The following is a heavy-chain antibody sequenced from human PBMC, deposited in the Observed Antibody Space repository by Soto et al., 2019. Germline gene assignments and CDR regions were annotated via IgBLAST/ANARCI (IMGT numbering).Heavy chain of an antibody. J-gene: IGHJ3*02. Sequence: PSETLSLTCTVSGGSISSSSYYWGWIRQPPGKGLEWIGSIYYSGSTYYNPSLKSRVTISVDTSKNQFSLKLSSVTAADTAVYYCARRTGIWFGESNYAFYIWGQGTMVTVSS. CDR2: IYYSGST. V-gene: IGHV4-39*01. D-gene: IGHD3-10*01. CDR1: GGSISSSSYY. CDR3: ARRTGIWFGESNYAFYI.